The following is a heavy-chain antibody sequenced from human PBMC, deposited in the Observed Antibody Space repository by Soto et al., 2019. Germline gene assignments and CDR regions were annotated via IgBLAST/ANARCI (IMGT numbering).Heavy chain of an antibody. D-gene: IGHD5-18*01. CDR3: ARSDTAMVTRLDP. CDR2: IIPIFGTA. V-gene: IGHV1-69*13. Sequence: EASVKVSCKASGGTFSSYAISWVRQAPGQGLEWMGGIIPIFGTANYAQKFQGRVTITADESTSTAYMELSSLRSEDTAVYYCARSDTAMVTRLDPWGQGTLVTVSS. J-gene: IGHJ5*02. CDR1: GGTFSSYA.